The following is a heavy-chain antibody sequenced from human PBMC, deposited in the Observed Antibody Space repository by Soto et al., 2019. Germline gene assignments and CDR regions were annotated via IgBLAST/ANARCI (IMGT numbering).Heavy chain of an antibody. Sequence: GGSLRLSCAASGFTFSSYAMSWVRQAPGKGLEWVSAISGSGGSTYYADSVKGRFTISRDNSKNTLYLQMNSLRAEDTAVYYRAKVTGYYTAYYFDYWGQGTLVTVSS. CDR3: AKVTGYYTAYYFDY. D-gene: IGHD3-9*01. V-gene: IGHV3-23*01. CDR2: ISGSGGST. J-gene: IGHJ4*02. CDR1: GFTFSSYA.